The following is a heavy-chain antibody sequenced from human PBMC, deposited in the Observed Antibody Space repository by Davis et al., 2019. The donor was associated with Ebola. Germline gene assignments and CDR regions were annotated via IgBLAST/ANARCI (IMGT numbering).Heavy chain of an antibody. V-gene: IGHV1-69*13. CDR1: GGTFSSYA. CDR3: TRVEGGVVVPASFDP. J-gene: IGHJ5*02. D-gene: IGHD2-2*01. CDR2: IIPISGTA. Sequence: AASVTVSCKASGGTFSSYAISWVRQAPGQGVEWMGGIIPISGTANYAQKFQGRVTITAYESTSTAYIELSSLRSEDQAVYYCTRVEGGVVVPASFDPWGQGTLVTVSS.